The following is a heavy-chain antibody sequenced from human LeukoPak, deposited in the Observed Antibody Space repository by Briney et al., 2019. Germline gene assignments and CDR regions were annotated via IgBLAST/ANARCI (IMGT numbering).Heavy chain of an antibody. J-gene: IGHJ4*02. CDR3: ARESSGVLGFDF. Sequence: GGSLRLSCAASGLTFSGYSMNWVRQAPGKGLEWISYISSSSDIIYNADSVKGRFTISRVNARNSLYLQMNSLRAEDTAVYYCARESSGVLGFDFWGQGTLVTVSS. V-gene: IGHV3-48*01. D-gene: IGHD3-10*01. CDR1: GLTFSGYS. CDR2: ISSSSDII.